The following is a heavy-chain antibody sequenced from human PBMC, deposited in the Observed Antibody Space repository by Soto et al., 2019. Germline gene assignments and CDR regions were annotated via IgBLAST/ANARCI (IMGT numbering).Heavy chain of an antibody. J-gene: IGHJ1*01. CDR3: LKDGSGQPSYADN. Sequence: SETLPLTCGVSGGTIISNNWWSWVRQAPGKGLEWIGEIYHSGRTSYNPSLRSRVTMSVDKSKKQFSLIVTSVTDADTDVYYCLKDGSGQPSYADNWSLGTLVNIST. CDR1: GGTIISNNW. D-gene: IGHD3-3*01. CDR2: IYHSGRT. V-gene: IGHV4-4*02.